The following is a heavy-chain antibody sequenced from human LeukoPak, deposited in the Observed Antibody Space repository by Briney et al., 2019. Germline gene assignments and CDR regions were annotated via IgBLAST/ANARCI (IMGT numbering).Heavy chain of an antibody. V-gene: IGHV4-34*01. J-gene: IGHJ4*02. Sequence: SETLSLTCAVYGGSFSGYYWSWIRQPPGKGLEWIGGINHSGSTNYNPSLKSRVTISVDTSKNQFSLKLSSVTAADTAVYYCARAPGITMIVVGGQGTLVTVSS. CDR2: INHSGST. CDR3: ARAPGITMIVV. D-gene: IGHD3-22*01. CDR1: GGSFSGYY.